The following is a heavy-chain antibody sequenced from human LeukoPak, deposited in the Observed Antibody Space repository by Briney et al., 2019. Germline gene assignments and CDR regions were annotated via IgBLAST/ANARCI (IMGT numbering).Heavy chain of an antibody. CDR2: ISSSSSTI. Sequence: GGSLRLSCAASGFTFSSYSMNWVRQAPGKGLEWVSYISSSSSTIYYADSVKGRFTISRDNAKNSLYLQMNSLRAEDTAVYYCAKDLSPLAVAGAPLQHWGQGTLVTVSS. D-gene: IGHD6-19*01. CDR1: GFTFSSYS. CDR3: AKDLSPLAVAGAPLQH. V-gene: IGHV3-48*04. J-gene: IGHJ1*01.